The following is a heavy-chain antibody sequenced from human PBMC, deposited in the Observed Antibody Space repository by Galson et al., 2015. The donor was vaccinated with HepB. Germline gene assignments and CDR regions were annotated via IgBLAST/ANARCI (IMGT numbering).Heavy chain of an antibody. Sequence: VKVSCKASGYSFSNYGLSWIRQAPGPGLEWLGWFSGYDGSTNYAQKFQGRVTMTADASTGTAYLELRNLRSDDTAVYYCARDSRLELRLYNYFSYGMDVWGQGSAVTVSS. CDR1: GYSFSNYG. CDR2: FSGYDGST. CDR3: ARDSRLELRLYNYFSYGMDV. J-gene: IGHJ6*02. D-gene: IGHD1-7*01. V-gene: IGHV1-18*01.